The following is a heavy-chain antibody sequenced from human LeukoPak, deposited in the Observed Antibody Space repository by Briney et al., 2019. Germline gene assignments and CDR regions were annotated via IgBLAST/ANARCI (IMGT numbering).Heavy chain of an antibody. CDR2: INPGNGNT. V-gene: IGHV1-3*01. CDR1: KYTLTDHD. D-gene: IGHD2-15*01. Sequence: ASVKVSCKASKYTLTDHDIHRVRQAPGQRLEWMGWINPGNGNTKYSQKFQGRVTITRDTSASTAYMELSSLRSEDTAVYYCARDGYCSGGSCYSVISFSFDYWGQGTLVTVSS. J-gene: IGHJ4*02. CDR3: ARDGYCSGGSCYSVISFSFDY.